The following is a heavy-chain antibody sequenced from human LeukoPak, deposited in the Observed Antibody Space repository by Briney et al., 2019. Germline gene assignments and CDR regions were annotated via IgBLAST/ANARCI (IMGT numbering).Heavy chain of an antibody. V-gene: IGHV1-69*05. CDR2: IIPIFGTA. J-gene: IGHJ4*02. Sequence: SVKVSCKASGGTFSSYAISWVRQAPGQGLEWMGGIIPIFGTANYAQKLQGRVTMTTDTSTSTAYMELRSLRSDDTAVYYCAREGGEQQLVRYDYWGQGTLVTVSS. D-gene: IGHD6-13*01. CDR3: AREGGEQQLVRYDY. CDR1: GGTFSSYA.